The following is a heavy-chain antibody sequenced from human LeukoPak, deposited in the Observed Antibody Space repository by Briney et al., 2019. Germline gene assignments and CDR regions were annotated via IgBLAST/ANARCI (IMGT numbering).Heavy chain of an antibody. Sequence: GGSLRLSCAASGFTFSSYWMSWVRQAPGKGLEWVANIKKDGSEKYYVDSVKGRFTISRDNAKNSLYLQMNSLRAEDTAVYYCAKEGRYDYVWGSYRHYFDYWGQGTLVTVSS. CDR3: AKEGRYDYVWGSYRHYFDY. V-gene: IGHV3-7*01. D-gene: IGHD3-16*02. CDR1: GFTFSSYW. CDR2: IKKDGSEK. J-gene: IGHJ4*02.